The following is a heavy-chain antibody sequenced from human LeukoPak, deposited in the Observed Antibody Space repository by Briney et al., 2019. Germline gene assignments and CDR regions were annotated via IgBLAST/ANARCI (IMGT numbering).Heavy chain of an antibody. CDR2: ISYDGSNK. D-gene: IGHD3-10*01. Sequence: PGGSLRLSCAASGFTFSSYGMHWVRQAPGKGLEWVAVISYDGSNKYYADSVKGRFTISRDNSKSTLYLQMNSLRAEDTAVYYCAKDGVRGVIIRRAFDYWGQGTLVTVSS. V-gene: IGHV3-30*18. CDR3: AKDGVRGVIIRRAFDY. J-gene: IGHJ4*02. CDR1: GFTFSSYG.